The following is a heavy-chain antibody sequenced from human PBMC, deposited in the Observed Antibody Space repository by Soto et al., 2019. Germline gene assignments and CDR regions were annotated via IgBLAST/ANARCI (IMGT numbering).Heavy chain of an antibody. Sequence: ALVQVSCKASGGTFSSYAISWVRQAPGQGLEWMGGIIPIFGTANYAQKFQGRVTITADESTSTAYMEVSSLTSEDTAVYYCSKDRRGRDGYNFGTRYYYGMDVWGQGTTVTVS. CDR1: GGTFSSYA. J-gene: IGHJ6*02. D-gene: IGHD5-12*01. V-gene: IGHV1-69*13. CDR2: IIPIFGTA. CDR3: SKDRRGRDGYNFGTRYYYGMDV.